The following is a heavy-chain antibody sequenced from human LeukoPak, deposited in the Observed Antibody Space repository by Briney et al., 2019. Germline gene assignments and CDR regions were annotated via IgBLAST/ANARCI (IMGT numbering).Heavy chain of an antibody. CDR3: AKDRVAVAGYFDY. J-gene: IGHJ4*02. Sequence: HPGGSLRLSCAASGFTFSSYPMTGFPKAPGRGLEWVSAISGSGGSTYYADSVKGRFTISRDNSKNTLYLQMNSLRAEDTAVYYCAKDRVAVAGYFDYWGQGTLVTVSS. CDR1: GFTFSSYP. D-gene: IGHD6-19*01. V-gene: IGHV3-23*01. CDR2: ISGSGGST.